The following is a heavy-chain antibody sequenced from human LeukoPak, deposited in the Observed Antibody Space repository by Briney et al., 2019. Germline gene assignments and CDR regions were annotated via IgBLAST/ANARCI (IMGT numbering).Heavy chain of an antibody. J-gene: IGHJ4*02. CDR3: ARGIHSGSSGPYYFDY. D-gene: IGHD1-26*01. CDR1: GYTFTSYG. Sequence: ASVKVSCKASGYTFTSYGISWVRQAPGQGLEWMGWISAYNGHTNYAQKFQGRVTMTTDTSTSTAYMELRSLRPDDTAVYYCARGIHSGSSGPYYFDYWGQGTLVTVSS. V-gene: IGHV1-18*01. CDR2: ISAYNGHT.